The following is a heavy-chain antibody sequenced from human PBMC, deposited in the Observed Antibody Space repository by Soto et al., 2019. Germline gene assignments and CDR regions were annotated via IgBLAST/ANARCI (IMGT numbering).Heavy chain of an antibody. J-gene: IGHJ4*02. CDR3: ARHNYGSGSTYFDY. CDR1: CGSISSYY. V-gene: IGHV4-59*08. CDR2: IYYSGST. D-gene: IGHD3-10*01. Sequence: SGTLSLTCTVSCGSISSYYWSWIRQPPGKGLEWIGYIYYSGSTNYNPSLKSRVTISVDTSKNQFSLKLNSMTAADTAVYYCARHNYGSGSTYFDYWGQGTLVTVSS.